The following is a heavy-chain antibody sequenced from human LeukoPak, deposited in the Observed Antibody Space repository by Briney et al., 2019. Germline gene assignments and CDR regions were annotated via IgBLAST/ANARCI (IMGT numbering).Heavy chain of an antibody. J-gene: IGHJ4*02. V-gene: IGHV3-30*04. CDR2: ISFDRSDK. CDR3: ARSPDSGYDWLTYHFDY. D-gene: IGHD5-12*01. Sequence: GGSLRLSCAASGFTFSNYAMHWVRQAPGKGLEWVAVISFDRSDKYYADSVKGRFTISRDNSKNTLYLQMNSLRAEDTAVYYCARSPDSGYDWLTYHFDYWGQGTLVTVSS. CDR1: GFTFSNYA.